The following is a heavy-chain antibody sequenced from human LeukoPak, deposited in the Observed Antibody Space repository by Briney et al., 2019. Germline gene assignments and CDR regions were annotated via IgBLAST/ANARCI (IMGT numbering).Heavy chain of an antibody. D-gene: IGHD3-22*01. V-gene: IGHV3-73*01. J-gene: IGHJ4*02. CDR1: GFTFSGSA. Sequence: PGGSLRLSCAASGFTFSGSAMHWVRQGSGKGLEWVGRIRSKGNSYATAYAASVKGRFTISRDDSKNTAYLQMNSLKTEDTAVYYCTTYDSSGEYFDYWGQGTLVTVSS. CDR3: TTYDSSGEYFDY. CDR2: IRSKGNSYAT.